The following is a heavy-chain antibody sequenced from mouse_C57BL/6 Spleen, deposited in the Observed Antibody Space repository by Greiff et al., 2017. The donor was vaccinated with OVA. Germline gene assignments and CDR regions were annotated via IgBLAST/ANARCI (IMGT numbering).Heavy chain of an antibody. J-gene: IGHJ3*01. D-gene: IGHD1-3*01. Sequence: QVQLKESGAELAKPGASVKLSCKASGYTFTSYWMHWVKQRPGQGLEWIGYINPSSGYTKYNQKFKDKATLTADKSSSTAYMQLSSLTYEDSAVDYCAREQVGAWFAYWGQGTLVTVSA. CDR3: AREQVGAWFAY. V-gene: IGHV1-7*01. CDR1: GYTFTSYW. CDR2: INPSSGYT.